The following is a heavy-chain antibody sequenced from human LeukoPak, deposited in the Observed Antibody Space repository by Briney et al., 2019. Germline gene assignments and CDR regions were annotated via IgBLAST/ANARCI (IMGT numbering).Heavy chain of an antibody. Sequence: SETLSLTCAVSGGSISSTNWWTWVRQPPGKGLEYIGEIYHSGSTKYNPSLKSRVTISVDTSKNQFSLKLSSVTAADTAVYYCARGNRHPDPWYYYYYYMDVWGKGTTVTVSS. V-gene: IGHV4-4*02. CDR2: IYHSGST. J-gene: IGHJ6*03. CDR3: ARGNRHPDPWYYYYYYMDV. CDR1: GGSISSTNW.